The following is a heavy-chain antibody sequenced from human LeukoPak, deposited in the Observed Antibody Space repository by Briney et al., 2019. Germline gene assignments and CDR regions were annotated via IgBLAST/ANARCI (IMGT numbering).Heavy chain of an antibody. CDR3: ARARGDYYGHYAYYYSSYGMDV. V-gene: IGHV1-18*01. CDR2: ISAYNGNT. D-gene: IGHD4-17*01. Sequence: ASVKVCCKAAGYTFTSYGIRWVRQAGGQGLEGMGWISAYNGNTKYAQKLQGRVTITTDTSTSTAYMELRSLRSHDTAVYYSARARGDYYGHYAYYYSSYGMDVWGQGTTVTVSS. J-gene: IGHJ6*02. CDR1: GYTFTSYG.